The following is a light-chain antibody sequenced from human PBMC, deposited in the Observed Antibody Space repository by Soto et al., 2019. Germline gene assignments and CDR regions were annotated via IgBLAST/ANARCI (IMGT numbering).Light chain of an antibody. CDR2: KAS. V-gene: IGKV1-5*03. CDR1: QSISNW. Sequence: DIQMTQSPSTVSASVGDRVTITCRASQSISNWLAWYQQKPGKAPNLLIYKASSLEGGVPSRFSGSGSGTEFTLTISSLQADDFATYYCQQYNRTFGPGTTVEIK. CDR3: QQYNRT. J-gene: IGKJ1*01.